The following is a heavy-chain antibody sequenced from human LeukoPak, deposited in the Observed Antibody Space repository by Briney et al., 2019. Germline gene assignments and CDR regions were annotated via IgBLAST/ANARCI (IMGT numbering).Heavy chain of an antibody. CDR1: GFTFINYA. CDR3: AKAVESGGLFDS. Sequence: HPGGSLRLSCAASGFTFINYAMTWVRQAPGKGLEWVSTITNGATGIFYADSVKGRFTISGDNSRNTVYLQMNSLRAEDTAVYYCAKAVESGGLFDSWGQGTLVTVSS. D-gene: IGHD4-23*01. J-gene: IGHJ4*02. CDR2: ITNGATGI. V-gene: IGHV3-23*01.